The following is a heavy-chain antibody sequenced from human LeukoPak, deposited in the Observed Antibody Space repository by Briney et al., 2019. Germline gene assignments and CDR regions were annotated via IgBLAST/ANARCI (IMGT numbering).Heavy chain of an antibody. V-gene: IGHV1-24*01. D-gene: IGHD4-23*01. J-gene: IGHJ4*02. CDR1: GYSLSELP. CDR3: ASGFSSLITPFRY. CDR2: FDPENGET. Sequence: ASVKVSCKVSGYSLSELPMHWVRQAPGKGLEWVGGFDPENGETIYAQKFRGRVTVTGDTSTDTAYLELRSLRSEDTAVYYCASGFSSLITPFRYWGQGTQVTVSS.